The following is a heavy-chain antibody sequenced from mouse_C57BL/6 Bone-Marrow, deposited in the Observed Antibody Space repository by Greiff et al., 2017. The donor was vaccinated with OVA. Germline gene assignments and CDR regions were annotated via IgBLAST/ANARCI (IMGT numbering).Heavy chain of an antibody. D-gene: IGHD2-4*01. V-gene: IGHV15-2*01. CDR1: DSEVFPIAY. CDR3: ARNNDYDDRYYFDY. J-gene: IGHJ2*01. CDR2: ILPSIGRT. Sequence: VQLQQSGSELRSPGSSVKLSCKDFDSEVFPIAYMSWVRQKPGHGFEWIGGILPSIGRTIYGEKFEDKATLDADTLSNTAYLELNSLTSEDSAIYYCARNNDYDDRYYFDYWGQGTTLTVSS.